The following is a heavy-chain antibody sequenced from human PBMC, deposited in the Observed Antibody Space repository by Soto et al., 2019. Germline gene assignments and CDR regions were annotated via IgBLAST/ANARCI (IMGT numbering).Heavy chain of an antibody. D-gene: IGHD6-6*01. CDR3: ARGRELVAPYYGMDV. CDR1: GYTFTSYY. V-gene: IGHV1-46*01. CDR2: INPSGGST. Sequence: QVQLVQSGAEVKKPGASVKVSCKASGYTFTSYYMHWVRQAPGQGLEWMGIINPSGGSTSYAQKFHGRVTMTRDTSTSTVYMELSSLRSEDTAVYYCARGRELVAPYYGMDVWGQGTTVTVSS. J-gene: IGHJ6*02.